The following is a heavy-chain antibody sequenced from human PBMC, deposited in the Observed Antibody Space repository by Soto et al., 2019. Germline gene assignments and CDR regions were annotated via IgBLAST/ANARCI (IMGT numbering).Heavy chain of an antibody. V-gene: IGHV3-23*01. Sequence: EVRLLESGGGLVQPGGSLRLSCAASGFTFSSYAMSWVRQAPGKGLEWVSAISGSGGSTYYADSVKGRFTISRDNSKNTLYLQMNSLRAEDTAVYYCAKDSGMFYDFWSGYYSSTFDYWGQGTLVTVSS. D-gene: IGHD3-3*01. J-gene: IGHJ4*02. CDR3: AKDSGMFYDFWSGYYSSTFDY. CDR1: GFTFSSYA. CDR2: ISGSGGST.